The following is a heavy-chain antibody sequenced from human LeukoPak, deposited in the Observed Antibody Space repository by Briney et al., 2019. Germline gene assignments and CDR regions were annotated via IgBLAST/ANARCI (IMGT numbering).Heavy chain of an antibody. Sequence: GGSLRLSCAASGFTFSSYSMNWVRQAPGKGLEWVSSISSSSSYIYYADSVKGRFTISRDNAKNSLYLQMNSLRAEDTAVYYCARGQAWELWFDYWGQRTLVTVSS. V-gene: IGHV3-21*01. CDR1: GFTFSSYS. D-gene: IGHD1-26*01. J-gene: IGHJ4*02. CDR2: ISSSSSYI. CDR3: ARGQAWELWFDY.